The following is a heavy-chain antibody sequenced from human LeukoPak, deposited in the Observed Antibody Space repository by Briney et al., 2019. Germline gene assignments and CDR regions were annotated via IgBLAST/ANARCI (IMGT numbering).Heavy chain of an antibody. CDR2: IIPIFGTA. CDR3: ASKSEGYYDSSGYPDY. V-gene: IGHV1-69*05. CDR1: GGTFSSYA. D-gene: IGHD3-22*01. Sequence: VASVKVSSKASGGTFSSYAISWVRQAPGQGLEWMGRIIPIFGTANYAQKFQGRVTITTDESTSTAYMELSSLRSEDTAVYYCASKSEGYYDSSGYPDYWGQGTLVTVSS. J-gene: IGHJ4*02.